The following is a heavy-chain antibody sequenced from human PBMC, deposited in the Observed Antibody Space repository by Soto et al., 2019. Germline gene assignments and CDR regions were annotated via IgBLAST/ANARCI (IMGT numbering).Heavy chain of an antibody. CDR1: GFTFNNHA. J-gene: IGHJ4*02. D-gene: IGHD3-9*01. CDR3: AKDAVMLTGYFNILGYFDD. CDR2: ISGTGDNT. Sequence: EVQLLESGGGLVQPGGSLRLSCVASGFTFNNHAMSWVRQAPGKGLEWVSSISISGTGDNTYYADSVKGRFTISRDNSKNTLYLQMNNLRAEDTAVYYCAKDAVMLTGYFNILGYFDDWGPGALVTVSA. V-gene: IGHV3-23*01.